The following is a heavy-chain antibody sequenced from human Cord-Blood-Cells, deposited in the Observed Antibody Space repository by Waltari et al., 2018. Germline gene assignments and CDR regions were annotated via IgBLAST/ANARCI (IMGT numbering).Heavy chain of an antibody. CDR2: INHSGST. D-gene: IGHD1-7*01. Sequence: QVLLQQWGAGLLKPSETLSLTCAAYGGSFSGYFWSWIRQPPGKGLEWIGEINHSGSTNYNPSLKSRVTISVDTSKNQFSLKLSSVTAADTAVYYCARGSTGTTFDYWGQGTLVTVSS. V-gene: IGHV4-34*01. CDR3: ARGSTGTTFDY. CDR1: GGSFSGYF. J-gene: IGHJ4*02.